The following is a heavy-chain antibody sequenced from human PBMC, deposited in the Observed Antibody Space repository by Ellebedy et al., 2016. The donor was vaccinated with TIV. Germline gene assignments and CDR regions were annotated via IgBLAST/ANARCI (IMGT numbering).Heavy chain of an antibody. CDR3: ARGIAVAGDTFDY. D-gene: IGHD6-19*01. CDR1: GGSFSGYY. J-gene: IGHJ4*02. CDR2: INHSGST. Sequence: GSLRLSXAVYGGSFSGYYWSWIRQPPGKGLEWIGEINHSGSTNYNPSLKSRVTISVDTSKNQFSLKLSSVTAADTAAYYCARGIAVAGDTFDYWGQGTLVTVSS. V-gene: IGHV4-34*01.